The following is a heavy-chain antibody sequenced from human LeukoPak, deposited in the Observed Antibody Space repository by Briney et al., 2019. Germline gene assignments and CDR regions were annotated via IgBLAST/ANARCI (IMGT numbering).Heavy chain of an antibody. V-gene: IGHV1-69*05. CDR1: GGTFSSYA. CDR3: ASGPRDYDILTGYYQTLDY. CDR2: IIPIFGTA. Sequence: SVKVSCKASGGTFSSYAISWVRQAPGQGLEWMGGIIPIFGTANYAQKFQGRVTITTDESTSTAYMELSSLRSEDTAVYYCASGPRDYDILTGYYQTLDYWGQGTLVTVSS. D-gene: IGHD3-9*01. J-gene: IGHJ4*02.